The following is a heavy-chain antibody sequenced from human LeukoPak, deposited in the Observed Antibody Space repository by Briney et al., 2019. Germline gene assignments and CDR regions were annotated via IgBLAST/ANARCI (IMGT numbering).Heavy chain of an antibody. Sequence: GRSLRLSCAASGFAFSSYVMHWVRQAPGKGLEWVSRIYSDASSISYADSVKGRFTISRDNAKNTLYLQMNSLRAEDTAVYYCARDGAVAGSIDYWGQGTLVTVSS. J-gene: IGHJ4*02. CDR2: IYSDASSI. D-gene: IGHD6-19*01. V-gene: IGHV3-74*01. CDR1: GFAFSSYV. CDR3: ARDGAVAGSIDY.